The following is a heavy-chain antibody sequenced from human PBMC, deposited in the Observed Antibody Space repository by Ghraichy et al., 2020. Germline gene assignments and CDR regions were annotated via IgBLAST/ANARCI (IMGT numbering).Heavy chain of an antibody. V-gene: IGHV4-34*01. CDR3: ARHPYSSSWYNWFDP. Sequence: TLSRTCAVYGGSFSGYYWSWIRQPPGKGLEWIGSIYYSGSTYYNPSLKSRVTISVDTSKNQFSLKLSSVTAADTAVYYCARHPYSSSWYNWFDPWGQGTLVTVSS. CDR2: IYYSGST. CDR1: GGSFSGYY. D-gene: IGHD6-13*01. J-gene: IGHJ5*02.